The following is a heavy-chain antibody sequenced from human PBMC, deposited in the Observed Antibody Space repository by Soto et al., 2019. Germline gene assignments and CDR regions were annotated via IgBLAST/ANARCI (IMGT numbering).Heavy chain of an antibody. CDR1: GGSISSSSYY. Sequence: PSETLSLTCTVSGGSISSSSYYWGWIRQPPGKGLEWIGSIYYSGSTYYNPSLKGRVTISVDTSKNQFSLKLSSVTAADTAVFYFARPMSDYDFWTKQGWFDPWGQGTLVTVSS. V-gene: IGHV4-39*01. CDR3: ARPMSDYDFWTKQGWFDP. D-gene: IGHD3-3*01. CDR2: IYYSGST. J-gene: IGHJ5*02.